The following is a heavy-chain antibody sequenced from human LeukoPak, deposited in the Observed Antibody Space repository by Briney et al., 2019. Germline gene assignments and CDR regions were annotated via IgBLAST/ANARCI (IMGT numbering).Heavy chain of an antibody. Sequence: GASVKVSCKASGYTFTSYGISWVRQAPGQGLEWMGWISAYNGNTSYAQKLQGRVTMTTDTSTGTAYMELRSLRSDDTAVYYCARGPLLYCSGGSCTYYYYYMDVWGKGTTVTVSS. CDR1: GYTFTSYG. J-gene: IGHJ6*03. D-gene: IGHD2-15*01. CDR2: ISAYNGNT. V-gene: IGHV1-18*01. CDR3: ARGPLLYCSGGSCTYYYYYMDV.